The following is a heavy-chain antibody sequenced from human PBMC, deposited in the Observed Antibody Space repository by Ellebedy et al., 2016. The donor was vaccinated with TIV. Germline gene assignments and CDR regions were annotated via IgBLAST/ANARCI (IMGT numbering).Heavy chain of an antibody. Sequence: GESLKISCVASGFTLSGYWMHWVRQVPGKGLVWLARLNTDGSSTSYADSVECRFTISRDNAKKTLYLEMSGLRSDDTAVYYCARESVRYFDWDYWGQGTLVAV. J-gene: IGHJ4*02. CDR2: LNTDGSST. D-gene: IGHD3-9*01. CDR3: ARESVRYFDWDY. V-gene: IGHV3-74*01. CDR1: GFTLSGYW.